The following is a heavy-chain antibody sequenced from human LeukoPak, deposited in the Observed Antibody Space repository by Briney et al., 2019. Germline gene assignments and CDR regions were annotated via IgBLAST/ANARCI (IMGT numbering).Heavy chain of an antibody. V-gene: IGHV3-48*01. CDR3: AAYGSGSYYYYGMDV. CDR1: GFTFSSYS. D-gene: IGHD3-10*01. CDR2: ISSSSSTI. J-gene: IGHJ6*02. Sequence: PGGSLRLSCAASGFTFSSYSMNWVRQAPGKGLEWVSYISSSSSTIYYADSVKGRFTISRGNAKNSLYLQMNSLRAEDTAVYYCAAYGSGSYYYYGMDVWGQGTTVTVSS.